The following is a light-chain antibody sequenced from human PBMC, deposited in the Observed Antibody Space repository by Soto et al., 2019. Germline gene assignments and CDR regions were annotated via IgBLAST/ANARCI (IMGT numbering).Light chain of an antibody. CDR3: CSYAGSSTPVV. Sequence: QSVLTQPASVSGSPGQSITISCTGTSSDVGSYNLVSWYQQHPGKAPKLMIYEGSKRPSGVSNRFSDSKSGNTASLTISGVQAADEDDYYCCSYAGSSTPVVFGAGTKLTVL. CDR1: SSDVGSYNL. V-gene: IGLV2-23*01. CDR2: EGS. J-gene: IGLJ2*01.